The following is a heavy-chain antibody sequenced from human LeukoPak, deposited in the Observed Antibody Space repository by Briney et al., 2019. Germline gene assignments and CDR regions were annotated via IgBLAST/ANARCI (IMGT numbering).Heavy chain of an antibody. CDR1: GGSFSGYY. CDR2: INHSGST. Sequence: PSETLSLTCAGYGGSFSGYYWSWIRQPPGKGLEWIGEINHSGSTNYNPSLKSRVTISVDTSKNQFSLKLSSVTAADTAVYYCARGYSLDYWGQGTLVTVSS. CDR3: ARGYSLDY. D-gene: IGHD5-18*01. J-gene: IGHJ4*02. V-gene: IGHV4-34*01.